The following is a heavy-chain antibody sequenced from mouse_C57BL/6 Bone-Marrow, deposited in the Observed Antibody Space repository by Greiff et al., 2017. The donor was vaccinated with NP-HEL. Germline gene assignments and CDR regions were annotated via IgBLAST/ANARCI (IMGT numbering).Heavy chain of an antibody. D-gene: IGHD1-1*01. CDR3: ARKNYYGSSSDY. CDR1: GYTFTSYW. CDR2: IDPSDSYT. J-gene: IGHJ2*01. V-gene: IGHV1-50*01. Sequence: QVQLQQSGAELVKPGASVKLSCKASGYTFTSYWMQWVKQRPGQGLEWIGEIDPSDSYTNYNQKFKGKATLTVDTSSSTAYMQLSSLTSEDSAVYYCARKNYYGSSSDYWGQGTTLTVSS.